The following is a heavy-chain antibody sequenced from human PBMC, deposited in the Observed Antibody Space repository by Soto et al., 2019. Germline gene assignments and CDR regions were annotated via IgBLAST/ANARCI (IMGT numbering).Heavy chain of an antibody. CDR3: ARDLGLPYYYYGMDV. J-gene: IGHJ6*02. D-gene: IGHD3-16*01. Sequence: PSETLSLTCTVSGGSISSYYWSWIRQPPGKGLEWIGYIYYSGSTNYNPSLKSRVTISVDTSKNQFSLKLSSVTAADTAVYYCARDLGLPYYYYGMDVWGQGTTVTVSS. CDR2: IYYSGST. V-gene: IGHV4-59*01. CDR1: GGSISSYY.